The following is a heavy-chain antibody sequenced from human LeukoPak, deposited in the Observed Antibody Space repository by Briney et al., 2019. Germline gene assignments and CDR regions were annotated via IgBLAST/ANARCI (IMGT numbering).Heavy chain of an antibody. CDR3: ARDAWVAFDI. V-gene: IGHV4-34*01. Sequence: SETLSLTCAVYGGSFSGYYWSWIRQPPGKGLEWIGEINHSGSTNYNPSLKSRVTISVDTSKNQFSLKLSSVTAADTAVYYCARDAWVAFDIWGQGTVVTVSS. CDR2: INHSGST. D-gene: IGHD1-26*01. CDR1: GGSFSGYY. J-gene: IGHJ3*02.